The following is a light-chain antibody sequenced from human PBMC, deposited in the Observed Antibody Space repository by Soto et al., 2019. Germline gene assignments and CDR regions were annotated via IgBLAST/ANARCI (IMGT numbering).Light chain of an antibody. CDR2: DST. Sequence: TQSPATLSLSPGERATLSCRASQSIHTSFAWYQQKPGQPPRLVVYDSTLRANGVPARFGGSRSGTEFTLTINSREPHDFAVYYCQQSNVWPPITFGQGTRLEI. V-gene: IGKV3-11*01. J-gene: IGKJ5*01. CDR3: QQSNVWPPIT. CDR1: QSIHTS.